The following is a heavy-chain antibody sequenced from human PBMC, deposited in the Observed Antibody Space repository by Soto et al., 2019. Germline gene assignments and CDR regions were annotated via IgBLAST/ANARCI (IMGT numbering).Heavy chain of an antibody. CDR2: IKQDGSEK. Sequence: EVQLVESGGGLVQPGGSLRLSCAASGFTFSSYWMSWVRQAPGKGLEWVANIKQDGSEKYYVDSVKGRFTISRDNAKNSLYLQMNSLRAEDTAVYYCARLGGTSPYYFDFWGQGTLVTVSS. D-gene: IGHD6-25*01. J-gene: IGHJ4*02. V-gene: IGHV3-7*01. CDR1: GFTFSSYW. CDR3: ARLGGTSPYYFDF.